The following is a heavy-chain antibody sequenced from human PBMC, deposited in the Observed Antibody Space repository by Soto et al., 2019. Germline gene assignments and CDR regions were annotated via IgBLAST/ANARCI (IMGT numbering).Heavy chain of an antibody. CDR1: GFAFNTYW. CDR2: INGDGSST. V-gene: IGHV3-74*01. D-gene: IGHD1-1*01. J-gene: IGHJ4*02. CDR3: ARDRNWQHDDC. Sequence: GGSLRLSCAAPGFAFNTYWMHWVRQAPGRGLVWVSRINGDGSSTNYADSVKGRFTISRDNAKGTLYLQLNSLSVEDTAVYYCARDRNWQHDDCWGQGTLVTVSS.